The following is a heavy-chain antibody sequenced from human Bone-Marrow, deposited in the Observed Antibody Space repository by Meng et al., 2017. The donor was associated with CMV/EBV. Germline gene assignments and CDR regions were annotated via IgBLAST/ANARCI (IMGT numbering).Heavy chain of an antibody. V-gene: IGHV3-49*04. D-gene: IGHD3-10*01. CDR3: TRVAVWSLGMDV. CDR2: IRSKAYGGTP. J-gene: IGHJ6*02. Sequence: GEYLKISCTGSGFTFGDYAMTWVRQAPGKGLEWVSIIRSKAYGGTPEYATSVKGRFSLSRDDSKSIAYLQMNSQTAEDTAGYYCTRVAVWSLGMDVWGQGTTVTVSS. CDR1: GFTFGDYA.